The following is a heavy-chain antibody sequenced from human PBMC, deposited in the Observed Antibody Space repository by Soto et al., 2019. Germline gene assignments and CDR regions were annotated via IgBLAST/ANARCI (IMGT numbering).Heavy chain of an antibody. D-gene: IGHD6-19*01. CDR1: RFTFSSYA. CDR3: AKDPDSGWYFNWFDP. V-gene: IGHV3-23*01. Sequence: EVQLLESGGGLVQPGGSLRLSCAASRFTFSSYAMSWVRQAPGKGLEWVSAISGSGGSTYYADSVKGRFTISRDNSKNTLYLQMNSLRAEDTAVYYCAKDPDSGWYFNWFDPWGQGTLVTVSS. CDR2: ISGSGGST. J-gene: IGHJ5*02.